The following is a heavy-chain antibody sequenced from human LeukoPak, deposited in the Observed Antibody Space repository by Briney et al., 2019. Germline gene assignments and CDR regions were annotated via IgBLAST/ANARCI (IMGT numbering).Heavy chain of an antibody. V-gene: IGHV4-39*07. D-gene: IGHD3-16*01. J-gene: IGHJ3*02. CDR1: GGSISSSSYY. CDR2: IYYSGST. Sequence: SETLSLTCTVSGGSISSSSYYWGWIRQPPGKGLEWIGSIYYSGSTYYNPSLKSRVTISVDTSKNQFSLKLSSVTAADTAVYYCARVTFGDLNGEHAFDIWGQGTMVTVSS. CDR3: ARVTFGDLNGEHAFDI.